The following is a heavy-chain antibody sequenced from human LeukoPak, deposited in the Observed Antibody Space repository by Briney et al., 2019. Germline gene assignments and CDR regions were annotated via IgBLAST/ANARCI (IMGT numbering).Heavy chain of an antibody. CDR1: GGSISSGDYC. J-gene: IGHJ3*02. Sequence: SETLSLTCTVSGGSISSGDYCWSWIRQPPGKGLEWIGYIYYSGSTYYNPSLKSRVTISADTSKNQFSLKLSSVTAADTAVYYCARVGQNAFDIWGQGTMVTVSS. CDR2: IYYSGST. V-gene: IGHV4-30-4*01. CDR3: ARVGQNAFDI.